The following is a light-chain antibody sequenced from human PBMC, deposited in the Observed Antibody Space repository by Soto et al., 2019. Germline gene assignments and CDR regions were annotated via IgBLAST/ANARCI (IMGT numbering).Light chain of an antibody. CDR2: DAS. CDR1: KSVSSY. J-gene: IGKJ4*01. CDR3: QRRSNWPST. V-gene: IGKV3-11*01. Sequence: EIVLTQSPATLSLSPGERAALSCRASKSVSSYLAWYQQKPGKAPRLLIYDASKRAPGIPASFTGSGSGTEFTLTISSLEPEDFAVYFCQRRSNWPSTFGGGTKVEI.